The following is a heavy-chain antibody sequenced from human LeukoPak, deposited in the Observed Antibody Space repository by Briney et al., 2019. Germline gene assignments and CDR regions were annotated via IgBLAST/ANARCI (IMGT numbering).Heavy chain of an antibody. CDR3: ARVSYYDSSGYPIDY. Sequence: GASVKVSCKASGYTFTGYYMHWVRLAPGQGLEWMGWINPNSGGTNYAQKFQGRVTMTRDTSIFTAYMELSRLRSDDTAVYYCARVSYYDSSGYPIDYWGQGTLVTVSS. D-gene: IGHD3-22*01. J-gene: IGHJ4*02. V-gene: IGHV1-2*02. CDR2: INPNSGGT. CDR1: GYTFTGYY.